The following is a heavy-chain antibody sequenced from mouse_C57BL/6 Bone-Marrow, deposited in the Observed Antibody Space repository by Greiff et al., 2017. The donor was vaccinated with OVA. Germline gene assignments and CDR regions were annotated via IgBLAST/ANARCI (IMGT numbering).Heavy chain of an antibody. CDR3: ARSRAFITTVVATRYYAMDY. D-gene: IGHD1-1*01. CDR1: GYTFTSYW. CDR2: IDPSDSYT. J-gene: IGHJ4*01. Sequence: QVQLQQPGAELVMPGASVKLSCKASGYTFTSYWMHWVKQRPGQGLEWIGEIDPSDSYTNYNQKFKGKSTLTVDKSSSTAYMQLSSLTSEDSAVYYCARSRAFITTVVATRYYAMDYWGQGTSVTVSS. V-gene: IGHV1-69*01.